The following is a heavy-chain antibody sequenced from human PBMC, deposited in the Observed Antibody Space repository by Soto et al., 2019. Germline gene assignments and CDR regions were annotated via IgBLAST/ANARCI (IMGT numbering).Heavy chain of an antibody. CDR3: AKDPIRYCISTSCSRYFDY. J-gene: IGHJ4*02. Sequence: PGGSLRLSCSASGFTFSSYGMHWVRQAPGKGLEWVAVISYDGSNKYYADSVKGRFTISRDNSKNTLYLQMNSLRAEDTAVYYCAKDPIRYCISTSCSRYFDYWGQGTLVTVSS. CDR2: ISYDGSNK. V-gene: IGHV3-30*18. D-gene: IGHD2-2*01. CDR1: GFTFSSYG.